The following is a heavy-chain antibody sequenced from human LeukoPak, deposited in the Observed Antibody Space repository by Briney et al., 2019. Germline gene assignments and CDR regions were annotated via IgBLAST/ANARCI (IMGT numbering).Heavy chain of an antibody. CDR3: ASFSKPGPGFDP. V-gene: IGHV3-21*01. D-gene: IGHD2/OR15-2a*01. CDR2: ISSSSSYI. Sequence: GGSLRLSCAASGFTFSSYSMNWVRQAPGKGLEWVSSISSSSSYIYYADSVKGRFTISRDNAKNSLYLQMNSLRAEDTAVYYCASFSKPGPGFDPWGQGTLVTVSS. J-gene: IGHJ5*02. CDR1: GFTFSSYS.